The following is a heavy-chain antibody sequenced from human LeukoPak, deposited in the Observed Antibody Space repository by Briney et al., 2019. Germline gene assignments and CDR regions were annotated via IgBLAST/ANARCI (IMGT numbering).Heavy chain of an antibody. CDR1: GFTFSTYW. CDR2: IYSGGST. Sequence: GGSLRLSCAASGFTFSTYWMSWVRQAPGKGLEWVSVIYSGGSTYYADSVKGRFTISRDNSKNTLYLQMNSLRAEDTAVYYCARFKMTTGAFDIWGQGTMVTVSS. V-gene: IGHV3-53*01. J-gene: IGHJ3*02. CDR3: ARFKMTTGAFDI. D-gene: IGHD4-17*01.